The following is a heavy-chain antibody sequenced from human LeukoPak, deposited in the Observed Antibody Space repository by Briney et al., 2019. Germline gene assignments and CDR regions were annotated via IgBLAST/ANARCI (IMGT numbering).Heavy chain of an antibody. CDR1: GGSFSGYY. Sequence: SETLSLTCAVYGGSFSGYYWSWIRQPPGKGLKWIGEINHSGSTNYNPSLKSRVTISVDTSKNQFSLKLSSVTAADTAVYYCARCPYSSGWYNWFDPWGQGTLVTVSS. V-gene: IGHV4-34*01. J-gene: IGHJ5*02. D-gene: IGHD6-19*01. CDR3: ARCPYSSGWYNWFDP. CDR2: INHSGST.